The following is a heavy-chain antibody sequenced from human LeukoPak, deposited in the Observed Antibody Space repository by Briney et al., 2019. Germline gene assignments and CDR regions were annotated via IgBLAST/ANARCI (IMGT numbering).Heavy chain of an antibody. Sequence: GGSLRLSCAASGFTFTSYNMNWVRQAPGKGLEWVSSITSSSSYIYYADSVKGRFTISRDNAKNSLYLQMDSLRVEDTAVYYCARVFSGTYLNYHHFDYWGQGTLVTVSS. CDR3: ARVFSGTYLNYHHFDY. D-gene: IGHD1-26*01. CDR1: GFTFTSYN. CDR2: ITSSSSYI. J-gene: IGHJ4*02. V-gene: IGHV3-21*06.